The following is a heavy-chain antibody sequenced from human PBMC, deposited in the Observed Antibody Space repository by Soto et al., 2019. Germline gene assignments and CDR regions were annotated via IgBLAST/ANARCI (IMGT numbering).Heavy chain of an antibody. CDR1: GGSFGGYY. J-gene: IGHJ4*02. Sequence: SSETLSLTCAVYGGSFGGYYWSWIRQPPGKGLEWIGEINHSGSTNYNPSLKSRVTISVDTSKNQFSLKLSSVAAADTAVYYCARVGGYYDILTGYPRPLDYWGQGTLVTVSS. V-gene: IGHV4-34*01. D-gene: IGHD3-9*01. CDR3: ARVGGYYDILTGYPRPLDY. CDR2: INHSGST.